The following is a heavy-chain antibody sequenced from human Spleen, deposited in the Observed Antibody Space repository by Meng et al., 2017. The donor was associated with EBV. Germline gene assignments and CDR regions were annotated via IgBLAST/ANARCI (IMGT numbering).Heavy chain of an antibody. V-gene: IGHV1-46*01. Sequence: QEQLVQCGDAVKKQGAQVRVSCKASAYICTSYYITWVRQAPGQGLEWMGIINLSKSATVYAQKFQGRVTVTSDTSTSTVYMELSSLTSEDTAVYYCSRDLNDGEEAYWGQGTLVTVSS. CDR1: AYICTSYY. D-gene: IGHD1-1*01. CDR2: INLSKSAT. J-gene: IGHJ4*02. CDR3: SRDLNDGEEAY.